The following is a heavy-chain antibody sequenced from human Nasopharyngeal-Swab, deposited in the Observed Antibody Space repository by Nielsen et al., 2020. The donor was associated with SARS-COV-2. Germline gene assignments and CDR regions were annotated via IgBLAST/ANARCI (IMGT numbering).Heavy chain of an antibody. CDR2: ISDRDVTT. Sequence: GESLKISCAASGFTFSSYSMNWVRQAPGQGLEWISFISDRDVTTVYAESVKGRFTMSRDNARNSVFLQMNNLRDGDTAMYFCVRDNWAPDYWGQGTLVTVSS. D-gene: IGHD7-27*01. CDR3: VRDNWAPDY. CDR1: GFTFSSYS. J-gene: IGHJ4*02. V-gene: IGHV3-48*02.